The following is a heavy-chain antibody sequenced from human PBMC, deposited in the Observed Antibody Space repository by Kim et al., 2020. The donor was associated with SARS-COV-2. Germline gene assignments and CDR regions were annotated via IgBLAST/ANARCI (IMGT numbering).Heavy chain of an antibody. CDR1: GGSFSGYY. CDR2: INHSGST. D-gene: IGHD2-15*01. Sequence: SETLSLTCAVYGGSFSGYYWSWIRQPPGKGLEWIGEINHSGSTNYNPSLKSRVTISVDTSKNQFSLKLSSVTAADTAVYYCARVDCSGGSCYQHFDYWGQGTLVTVSS. CDR3: ARVDCSGGSCYQHFDY. J-gene: IGHJ4*02. V-gene: IGHV4-34*01.